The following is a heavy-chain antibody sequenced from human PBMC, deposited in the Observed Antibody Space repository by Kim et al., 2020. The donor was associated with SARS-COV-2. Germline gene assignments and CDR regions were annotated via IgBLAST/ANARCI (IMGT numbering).Heavy chain of an antibody. J-gene: IGHJ6*01. CDR1: GFTFSSYA. V-gene: IGHV3-30*04. CDR2: ISYAISNK. D-gene: IGHD3-10*01. CDR3: SSDFYGSGSTTGYYYYY. Sequence: GGSLRLSCATSGFTFSSYAMHWVRQAPGKGLEWVAVISYAISNKNYAYSVKVRFTISRYNYKNKLYLQMNSLRPKDTAVYYCSSDFYGSGSTTGYYYYY.